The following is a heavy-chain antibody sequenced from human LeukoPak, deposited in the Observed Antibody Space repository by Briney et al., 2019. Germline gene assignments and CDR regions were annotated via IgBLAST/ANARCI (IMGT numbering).Heavy chain of an antibody. CDR2: INPNSGGT. CDR1: GYTFTGYY. V-gene: IGHV1-2*02. Sequence: ASVKVSCKASGYTFTGYYMHWVRQAPGQGLEWMGWINPNSGGTNYAQKFQGRVTMTRDTSISTAYMELSRLRSDDTAVYYCARGAWDSSSSDVDYWGQGTLVTVSS. D-gene: IGHD6-6*01. J-gene: IGHJ4*02. CDR3: ARGAWDSSSSDVDY.